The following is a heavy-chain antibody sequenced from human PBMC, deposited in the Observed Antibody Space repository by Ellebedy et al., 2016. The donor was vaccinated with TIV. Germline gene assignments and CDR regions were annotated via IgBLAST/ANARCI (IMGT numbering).Heavy chain of an antibody. CDR3: AHLPRRGREGYKGIEN. CDR2: IYWDDDK. J-gene: IGHJ4*02. Sequence: SGPTLVKPTQTLTLTCTFSGFSLTTSGVGVGWIRQPPGKALELLALIYWDDDKRYSPSLKNRLTITKDTSKNQVVLTMSNMDPVDTGTYYCAHLPRRGREGYKGIENWGQGTLVTVSS. CDR1: GFSLTTSGVG. D-gene: IGHD5-24*01. V-gene: IGHV2-5*02.